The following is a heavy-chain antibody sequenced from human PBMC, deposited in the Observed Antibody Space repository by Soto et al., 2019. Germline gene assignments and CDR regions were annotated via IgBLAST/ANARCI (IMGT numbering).Heavy chain of an antibody. Sequence: ASVKVSCKASGYTFTSYGISWVRQAPGQGLEWMGWISAYNGNTNYAQKLQGRVTMTTDISTSTAYMELRSLRSDDTAVYYCARDRRSSYDILTGYYSGSWFDPWGQGTLVTVSS. CDR2: ISAYNGNT. J-gene: IGHJ5*02. V-gene: IGHV1-18*01. D-gene: IGHD3-9*01. CDR3: ARDRRSSYDILTGYYSGSWFDP. CDR1: GYTFTSYG.